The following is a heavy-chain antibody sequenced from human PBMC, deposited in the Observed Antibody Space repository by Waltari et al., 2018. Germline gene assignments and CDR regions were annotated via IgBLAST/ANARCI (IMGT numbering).Heavy chain of an antibody. D-gene: IGHD3-16*01. CDR1: GLIFRDTY. CDR2: IGSGRTPI. CDR3: VRDIGRVSTFDV. J-gene: IGHJ3*01. V-gene: IGHV3-11*01. Sequence: QVLLVESGGGLVKPGGSLRLSCAASGLIFRDTYLGWIRQAPGKGLEWVSYIGSGRTPIYYTDSVRGRFIISRDNAKNSLFLEMNSLGADDTAVYYCVRDIGRVSTFDVWGQGTMVTVSS.